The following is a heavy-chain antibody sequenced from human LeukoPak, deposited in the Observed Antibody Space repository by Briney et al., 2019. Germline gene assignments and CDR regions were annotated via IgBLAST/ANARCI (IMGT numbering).Heavy chain of an antibody. CDR1: GYTFTSYG. D-gene: IGHD3-10*01. CDR3: ARDRRITMVRGVLYYMDV. V-gene: IGHV1-18*01. CDR2: ISAYNGNT. J-gene: IGHJ6*03. Sequence: GASVKVSCKASGYTFTSYGISWVRQPPGQGLEWMGWISAYNGNTNYAQKLQGRVTMTTDTSTSTAYMELRSLRSDDTAVYYCARDRRITMVRGVLYYMDVWGKGTTVTISS.